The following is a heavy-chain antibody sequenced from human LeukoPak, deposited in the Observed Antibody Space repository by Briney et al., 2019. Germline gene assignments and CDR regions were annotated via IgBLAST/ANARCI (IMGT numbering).Heavy chain of an antibody. D-gene: IGHD3-22*01. CDR1: GGSISSSIYY. CDR2: VFYNGAT. J-gene: IGHJ5*02. V-gene: IGHV4-39*01. CDR3: ARHVSSYYYDSSGYWPWFDP. Sequence: SETLSLTCIVSGGSISSSIYYWAWVRQPPGKGLEWIGTVFYNGATQYSPSLRSRVTISIDTSTNQFSLKLSSVTAADTAVYYCARHVSSYYYDSSGYWPWFDPWGQGTLVTVSS.